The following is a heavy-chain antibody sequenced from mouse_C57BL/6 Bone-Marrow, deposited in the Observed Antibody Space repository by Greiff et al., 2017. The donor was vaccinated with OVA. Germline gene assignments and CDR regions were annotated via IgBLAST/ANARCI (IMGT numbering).Heavy chain of an antibody. Sequence: QVQLQQPGAELVRPGTSVKLSCKASGYTFTSYWMPWVKQRPGQGLEWIGVIDPSDSYTNYNQKFKGKATLTVDTSSSTAYMQLSSLTSEDSAVYYCASRDSSGYVAWFAYWGQGTLVTVSA. D-gene: IGHD3-2*02. CDR1: GYTFTSYW. CDR3: ASRDSSGYVAWFAY. V-gene: IGHV1-59*01. J-gene: IGHJ3*01. CDR2: IDPSDSYT.